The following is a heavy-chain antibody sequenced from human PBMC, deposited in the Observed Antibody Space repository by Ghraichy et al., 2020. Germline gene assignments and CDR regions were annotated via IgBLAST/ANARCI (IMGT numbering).Heavy chain of an antibody. V-gene: IGHV3-7*03. J-gene: IGHJ4*02. CDR3: ARLSGYNLPFDL. D-gene: IGHD1-1*01. CDR1: GFTLSDYW. CDR2: IKHDGSEK. Sequence: GGSLRLSCAVSGFTLSDYWMSWVRQAPGKGLEWVANIKHDGSEKYYVDSVKGRFTICRDNAKTSLCLQMNSLRAEDTGVYYCARLSGYNLPFDLWGQGTLVTVSS.